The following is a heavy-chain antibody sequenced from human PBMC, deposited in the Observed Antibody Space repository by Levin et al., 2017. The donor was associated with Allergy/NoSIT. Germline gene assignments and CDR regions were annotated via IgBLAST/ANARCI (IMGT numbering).Heavy chain of an antibody. CDR1: GGTFSSYA. D-gene: IGHD2-21*02. J-gene: IGHJ3*02. CDR2: IIPIFGTA. Sequence: KISCKASGGTFSSYAISWVRQAPGQGLEWMGGIIPIFGTANYAQKFQGRVTITADESTSTAYMELSSLRSEDTAVYYCARSHIVVVTSAFDIWGQGTMVTVSS. V-gene: IGHV1-69*01. CDR3: ARSHIVVVTSAFDI.